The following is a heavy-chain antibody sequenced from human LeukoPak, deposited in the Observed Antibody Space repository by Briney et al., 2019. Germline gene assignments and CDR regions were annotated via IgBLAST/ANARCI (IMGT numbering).Heavy chain of an antibody. Sequence: SQTHSLTCDISGDSVSSGTSAWNWIRQSPSRGIEWLGRTYYRSKWYYEYSVSVKSRITVNADTSKNQFSLHLTSVTPDDTAIYYCVRDPGYCYGFDVWGQGTTVTVSS. J-gene: IGHJ6*02. CDR1: GDSVSSGTSA. CDR2: TYYRSKWYY. CDR3: VRDPGYCYGFDV. D-gene: IGHD2-15*01. V-gene: IGHV6-1*01.